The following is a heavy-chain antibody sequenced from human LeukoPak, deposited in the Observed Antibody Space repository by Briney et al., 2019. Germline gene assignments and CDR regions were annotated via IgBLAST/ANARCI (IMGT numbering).Heavy chain of an antibody. D-gene: IGHD6-19*01. CDR3: TSDSSGWWGYFDY. CDR2: IKSKTDGGTT. J-gene: IGHJ4*02. CDR1: GFTFSNAW. V-gene: IGHV3-15*01. Sequence: GGSLRLSCAASGFTFSNAWMSWVRQAPGKGLEWVGRIKSKTDGGTTDYAAPVKGRFTISRDDSKNTLYPQMDSLKTEDTAVYYCTSDSSGWWGYFDYWGQGTLVTVSS.